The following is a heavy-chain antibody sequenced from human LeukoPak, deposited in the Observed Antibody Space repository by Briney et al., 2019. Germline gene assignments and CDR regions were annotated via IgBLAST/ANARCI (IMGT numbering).Heavy chain of an antibody. D-gene: IGHD4-23*01. V-gene: IGHV4-34*01. CDR1: GGSFSGYS. CDR3: ARSDPPWSEYGGISGQAFDI. Sequence: SETLSLTCAVYGGSFSGYSWSWIRQPPGKGLEWIGEINHSESTNYDPSLKSRITISLDTSKNQFSLELTSVTAADTAMYYCARSDPPWSEYGGISGQAFDIWGQGTMVIVSS. CDR2: INHSEST. J-gene: IGHJ3*02.